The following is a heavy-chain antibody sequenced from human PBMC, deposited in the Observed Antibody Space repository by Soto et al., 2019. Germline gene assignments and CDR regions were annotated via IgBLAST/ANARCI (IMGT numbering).Heavy chain of an antibody. CDR2: IYHTVNT. V-gene: IGHV4-59*11. CDR3: ARTTAVPNTLRSRYFFDY. J-gene: IGHJ4*02. CDR1: GVSIGSHF. D-gene: IGHD4-17*01. Sequence: PSETLSLTCSVSGVSIGSHFWSWIRQAPGKGPELVGYIYHTVNTNYNPALKSRVTISMDTSENQLSLQLSSVTAADTAVYYCARTTAVPNTLRSRYFFDYWGQGTLVTVSS.